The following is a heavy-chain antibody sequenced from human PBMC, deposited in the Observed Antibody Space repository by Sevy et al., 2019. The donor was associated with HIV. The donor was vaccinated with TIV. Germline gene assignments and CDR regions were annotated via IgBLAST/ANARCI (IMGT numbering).Heavy chain of an antibody. Sequence: GGFLRLSCAASGFTFSSYSMNCVRQAPGKGLEWVSSISSSSSYIYYADSVKGRFTISRDNAKNSLYRQMNSLRAEDTAVYYCARGAATYYYGSGSFPFDYWGQGTLVTVSS. CDR2: ISSSSSYI. J-gene: IGHJ4*02. D-gene: IGHD3-10*01. CDR1: GFTFSSYS. CDR3: ARGAATYYYGSGSFPFDY. V-gene: IGHV3-21*01.